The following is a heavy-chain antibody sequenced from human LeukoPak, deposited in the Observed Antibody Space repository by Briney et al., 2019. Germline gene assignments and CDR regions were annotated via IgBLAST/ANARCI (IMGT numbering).Heavy chain of an antibody. D-gene: IGHD3-22*01. CDR2: VIAIFGRV. J-gene: IGHJ4*02. CDR1: RGTFSSHG. Sequence: SVKVSCKASRGTFSSHGISWVRQAPGQGLEWMGGVIAIFGRVKYGQKFQGRATITTDESTSTAYMELSSLTSEGTGVYYCARGELGDSSGFSFFDYWGQGTLVTVSS. CDR3: ARGELGDSSGFSFFDY. V-gene: IGHV1-69*05.